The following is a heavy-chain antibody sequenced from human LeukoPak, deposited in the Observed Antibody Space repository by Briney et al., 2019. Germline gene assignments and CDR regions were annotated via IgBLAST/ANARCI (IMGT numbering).Heavy chain of an antibody. CDR2: IYSGGST. D-gene: IGHD4-17*01. V-gene: IGHV3-53*01. CDR1: GFTVSSNY. Sequence: GGSLTLSCAASGFTVSSNYMSWVRQAPGKGLEWVSVIYSGGSTYYADSVKGRFTLSRDNSKNTLYLQLNSLRAEDTAVYYCARADYGDYVGGFDPWGQGTLVTASS. J-gene: IGHJ5*02. CDR3: ARADYGDYVGGFDP.